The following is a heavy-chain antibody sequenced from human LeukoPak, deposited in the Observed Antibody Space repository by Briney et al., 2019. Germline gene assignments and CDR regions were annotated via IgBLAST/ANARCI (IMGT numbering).Heavy chain of an antibody. J-gene: IGHJ3*02. V-gene: IGHV4-59*08. CDR2: IYYSGSS. Sequence: PSETLSLTCTVSGGSISNYYWRWIRQPPGKGLEWVGDIYYSGSSNYNPSLQSRITISVDPSKNQFPLTLRYVTAPDPAVYYCARNQPTAPLVFPDVFDIWAQGTMVTVSS. D-gene: IGHD2-21*01. CDR1: GGSISNYY. CDR3: ARNQPTAPLVFPDVFDI.